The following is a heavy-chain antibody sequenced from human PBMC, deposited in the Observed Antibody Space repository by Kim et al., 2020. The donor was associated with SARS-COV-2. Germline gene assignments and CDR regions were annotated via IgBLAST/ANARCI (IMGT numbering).Heavy chain of an antibody. V-gene: IGHV3-11*05. CDR3: ARGGRSHDL. D-gene: IGHD1-26*01. CDR2: ISGSSSHT. J-gene: IGHJ5*02. CDR1: GFTFSDYF. Sequence: GGSLRLSCAAPGFTFSDYFMTWVRQAPGKGLEWVSYISGSSSHTNYADSVKGRFTISRDNAKNSLYLQMNSLRVEDTAVYYCARGGRSHDLWGQGTLVTV.